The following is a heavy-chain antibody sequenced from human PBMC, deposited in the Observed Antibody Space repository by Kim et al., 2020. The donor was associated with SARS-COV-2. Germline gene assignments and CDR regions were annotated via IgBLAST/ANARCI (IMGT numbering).Heavy chain of an antibody. D-gene: IGHD2-21*01. V-gene: IGHV3-48*03. Sequence: GGSLRLTCAASGFTFSSYEMNWVRQAQGKGMEWVSYISISCSTIYYSDSVKGRFTIYRDNAKNSLYLQMNRLGAEYTAVYYCARVRPGLFVSPLLDYWGQETLVTVSS. CDR3: ARVRPGLFVSPLLDY. CDR1: GFTFSSYE. CDR2: ISISCSTI. J-gene: IGHJ4*02.